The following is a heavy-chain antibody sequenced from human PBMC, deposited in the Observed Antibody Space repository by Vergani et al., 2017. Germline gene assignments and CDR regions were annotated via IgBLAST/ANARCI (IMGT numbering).Heavy chain of an antibody. CDR3: ARAGWGSYSFDGMDV. CDR2: IYHSGNT. Sequence: QVQLQESGPGLVKPPGTLSLTCAVSGGSISTNNWWSWVRQPPGKGLEWIGEIYHSGNTNYNPSLKSRVTISVDKSKNQFSLKLSSVTAADTAVYYCARAGWGSYSFDGMDVWGQGTTVTVSS. D-gene: IGHD3-16*01. J-gene: IGHJ6*02. CDR1: GGSISTNNW. V-gene: IGHV4-4*03.